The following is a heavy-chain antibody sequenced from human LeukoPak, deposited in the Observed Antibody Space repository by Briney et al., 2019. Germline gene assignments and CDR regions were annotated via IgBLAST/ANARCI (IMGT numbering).Heavy chain of an antibody. V-gene: IGHV3-33*01. CDR2: TWYDGSNK. Sequence: PGGSLRLSCAASGFTFSSYGMHWVRQAPGKGLEWVAVTWYDGSNKYYADSVKGRFTISRDNSKNTLYLQLGSLRAEDMAVYYCARGNIVFYYGMDVWGQGTTVTVSS. J-gene: IGHJ6*02. D-gene: IGHD2/OR15-2a*01. CDR3: ARGNIVFYYGMDV. CDR1: GFTFSSYG.